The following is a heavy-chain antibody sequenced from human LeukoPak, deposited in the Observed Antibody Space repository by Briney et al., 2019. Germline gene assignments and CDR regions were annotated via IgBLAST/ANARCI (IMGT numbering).Heavy chain of an antibody. J-gene: IGHJ4*02. V-gene: IGHV3-48*03. CDR3: ASNDDSSGYRLFDY. CDR1: GFTFSSYE. Sequence: GGSLRLSCAASGFTFSSYEMNWVRQAPRKGLEWVSYISSSGSTIYYADSVKGRFTISRDNAKNSLYLQMNSLRAEDTAVYYCASNDDSSGYRLFDYWGQGTLVTVSS. CDR2: ISSSGSTI. D-gene: IGHD3-22*01.